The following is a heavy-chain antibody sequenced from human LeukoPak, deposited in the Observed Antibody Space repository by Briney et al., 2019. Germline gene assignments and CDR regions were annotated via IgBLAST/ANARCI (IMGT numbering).Heavy chain of an antibody. J-gene: IGHJ3*02. CDR2: IKQDGSEK. V-gene: IGHV3-7*01. D-gene: IGHD6-19*01. CDR3: ARSAGTCVI. CDR1: GFTFSSYW. Sequence: GRCVRLSCAASGFTFSSYWMSWVRQAPGKGLEWVANIKQDGSEKYYADSVKGRFTTPRDNGKNSLYLQMNSLRAEDTAVYYCARSAGTCVIWGQGTMFTVS.